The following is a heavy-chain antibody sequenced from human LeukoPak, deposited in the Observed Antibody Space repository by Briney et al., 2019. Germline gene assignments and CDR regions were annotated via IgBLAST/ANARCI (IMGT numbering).Heavy chain of an antibody. CDR3: ARELHGSGSYPNYYYYYGMDV. J-gene: IGHJ6*02. Sequence: GGSLRLSCAASGFTVSSNYMSWVRQAPGKGLEWVSVIYSGGSTYYADSVKGRFTISRDNSKNTLYLQMNSLRAEDTAVYYCARELHGSGSYPNYYYYYGMDVWGQGTTATVSS. D-gene: IGHD3-10*01. CDR1: GFTVSSNY. V-gene: IGHV3-53*01. CDR2: IYSGGST.